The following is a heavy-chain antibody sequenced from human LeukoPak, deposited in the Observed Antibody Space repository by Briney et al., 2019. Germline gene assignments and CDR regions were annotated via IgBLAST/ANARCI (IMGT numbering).Heavy chain of an antibody. CDR3: ARGEGISITIFGXXLDY. CDR2: INPNSGGT. Sequence: GASVKVSCKASGYTFTGYYMHWVRQAPGQGLEWMGWINPNSGGTDYAQKFQGRVTMTRDTSISTAYMELSRLRSDDTAVYYCARGEGISITIFGXXLDYWGQGTLVTVSS. V-gene: IGHV1-2*02. J-gene: IGHJ4*02. D-gene: IGHD3-3*01. CDR1: GYTFTGYY.